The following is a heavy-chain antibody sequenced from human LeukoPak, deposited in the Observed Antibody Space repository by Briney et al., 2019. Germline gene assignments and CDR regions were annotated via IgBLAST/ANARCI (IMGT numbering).Heavy chain of an antibody. D-gene: IGHD3-3*01. CDR1: GFSFRVYS. V-gene: IGHV3-21*01. Sequence: PGGSLRLSCAASGFSFRVYSMNWVRQAPGQGLEWVSSISSSSSDISYADSVKGRFTISRDNAKNSLYLQMNGLRAEDTAVYYCARVPGGLEWADFDYWGQGTLVTVSS. J-gene: IGHJ4*02. CDR3: ARVPGGLEWADFDY. CDR2: ISSSSSDI.